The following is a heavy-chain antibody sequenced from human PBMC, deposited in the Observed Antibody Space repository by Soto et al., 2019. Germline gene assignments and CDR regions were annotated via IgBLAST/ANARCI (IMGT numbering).Heavy chain of an antibody. CDR2: IYRGVAT. CDR1: GFAVSDNY. D-gene: IGHD6-25*01. CDR3: ARDRSDSSRVDSFDI. V-gene: IGHV3-53*01. J-gene: IGHJ3*02. Sequence: EVQLVESGGGLIQPGGSLRLSCAVSGFAVSDNYMSWVRQAPGKGLEWVAVIYRGVATHYADSVKGRFTISRDDSKNTVYLQVNSLRAEDTAVYYCARDRSDSSRVDSFDIWGQGTKVTVSS.